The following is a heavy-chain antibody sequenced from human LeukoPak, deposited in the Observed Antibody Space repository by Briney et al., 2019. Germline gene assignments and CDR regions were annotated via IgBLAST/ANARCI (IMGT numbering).Heavy chain of an antibody. J-gene: IGHJ4*02. CDR3: ARVPRYGSGSYYSPNYYFDS. CDR1: GGSIGSSDYY. Sequence: SETLSLTCTVSGGSIGSSDYYWVWIRQPPRKGLEWIGSIYYTGSTYYNPSVESRVTISLDTSNNQFSLNLASVTAADTAVYYCARVPRYGSGSYYSPNYYFDSWGQGTLVTVSS. CDR2: IYYTGST. D-gene: IGHD3-10*01. V-gene: IGHV4-39*07.